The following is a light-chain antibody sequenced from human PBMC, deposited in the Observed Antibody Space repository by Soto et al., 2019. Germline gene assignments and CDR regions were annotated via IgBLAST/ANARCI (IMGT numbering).Light chain of an antibody. CDR1: QSVSSN. Sequence: EIVMTQSPATVSVSPGERATLSCRASQSVSSNLAWYQQKPGQAPRLLIYGASTRATGIPARFSGSGSGTDFTLTISSLQSEDFAVYYCQQYNNWLSWTFGQGTKVDI. J-gene: IGKJ1*01. CDR3: QQYNNWLSWT. V-gene: IGKV3-15*01. CDR2: GAS.